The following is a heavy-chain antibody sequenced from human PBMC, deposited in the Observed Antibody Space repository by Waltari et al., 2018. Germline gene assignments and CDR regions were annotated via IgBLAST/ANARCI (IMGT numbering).Heavy chain of an antibody. CDR3: ARSLVVPAAIPVNFDY. D-gene: IGHD2-2*02. CDR1: GGTFSSYA. CDR2: IIPTLGTA. V-gene: IGHV1-69*01. Sequence: QVQLVQSGAEVKKPGSSVKVSCKASGGTFSSYAISWVRQAPGQGLEWMGGIIPTLGTANDAQKFQGRVTITADESTSTAYMELSSLRSEDTAVYYCARSLVVPAAIPVNFDYWGQGTLVTVSS. J-gene: IGHJ4*02.